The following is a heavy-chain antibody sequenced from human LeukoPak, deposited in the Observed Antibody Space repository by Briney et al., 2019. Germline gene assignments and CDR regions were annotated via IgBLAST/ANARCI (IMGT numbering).Heavy chain of an antibody. CDR2: ISWDGTT. V-gene: IGHV3-43*01. CDR3: VKDLSYDSSGSGFDQ. J-gene: IGHJ4*02. CDR1: GFIFENYT. D-gene: IGHD3-22*01. Sequence: GGSLRLSCAASGFIFENYTMHWVRQAPGKSLEWVSLISWDGTTYYTDSLKGRFTISRDNSKNPLYLQMDTLSSEDTAFYYCVKDLSYDSSGSGFDQWGQGTLVTVSS.